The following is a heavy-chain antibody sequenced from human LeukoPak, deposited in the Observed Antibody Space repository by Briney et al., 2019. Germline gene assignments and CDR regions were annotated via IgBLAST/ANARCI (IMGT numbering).Heavy chain of an antibody. J-gene: IGHJ4*02. D-gene: IGHD3-9*01. CDR1: GGSISSGSYY. Sequence: SETLSLTCTASGGSISSGSYYWAWIRQPPGKGLEWIGTIYYSGTTYYNPSLKSRVTISVDTSKNQFSLKLNSVTAADTAVYYCARRGVSRYFDWFFWGQGTLVTVSS. V-gene: IGHV4-39*07. CDR2: IYYSGTT. CDR3: ARRGVSRYFDWFF.